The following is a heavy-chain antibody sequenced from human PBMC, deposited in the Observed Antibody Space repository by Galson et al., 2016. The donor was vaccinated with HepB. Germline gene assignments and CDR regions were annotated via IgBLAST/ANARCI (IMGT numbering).Heavy chain of an antibody. V-gene: IGHV1-69*06. CDR1: GGTFSSYA. Sequence: SCKASGGTFSSYAISWVRQAPGQGPEWMGGIIPIFGTTNYAQKFQGRVTITADKLTNTVYMELSSLRSEDTAVYYCARDKKEYDIFTGSHSENYYYMDVWGKGTTVTVSS. D-gene: IGHD3-9*01. CDR2: IIPIFGTT. CDR3: ARDKKEYDIFTGSHSENYYYMDV. J-gene: IGHJ6*03.